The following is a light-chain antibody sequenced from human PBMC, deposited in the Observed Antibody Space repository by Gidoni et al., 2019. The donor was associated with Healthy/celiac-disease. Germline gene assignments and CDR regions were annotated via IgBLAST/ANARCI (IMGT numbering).Light chain of an antibody. CDR3: QQYYSTPQT. CDR2: WSS. J-gene: IGKJ1*01. V-gene: IGKV4-1*01. Sequence: DIVMTQSPDSLAVSLGERATNNCKSSQSVLYSSNNKNYLAWYQQKPGQPPKLLIYWSSTRESGVPDRFSGSGSGTDFTLTISSLQAEDVAVYYCQQYYSTPQTFXXXTKVEIK. CDR1: QSVLYSSNNKNY.